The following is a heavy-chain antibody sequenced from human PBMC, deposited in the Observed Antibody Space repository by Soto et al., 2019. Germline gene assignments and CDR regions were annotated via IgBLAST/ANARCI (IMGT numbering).Heavy chain of an antibody. V-gene: IGHV3-48*03. D-gene: IGHD6-19*01. Sequence: GGSLRLSCAASGFTFSSYGMTWVRQAPGKGLEWVAYISSSGSTIYYADSVKCRFTIYRDNAKNALSLRMTSRSAEGTAVYYCARGGPNRGWYGRRQNCFDPWGQGTLVTV. CDR2: ISSSGSTI. J-gene: IGHJ5*02. CDR3: ARGGPNRGWYGRRQNCFDP. CDR1: GFTFSSYG.